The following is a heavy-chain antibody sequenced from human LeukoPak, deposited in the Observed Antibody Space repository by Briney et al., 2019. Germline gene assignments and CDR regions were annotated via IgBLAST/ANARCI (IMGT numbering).Heavy chain of an antibody. V-gene: IGHV3-23*01. CDR1: GFTFSSYG. J-gene: IGHJ4*02. CDR3: AKDLRYYGVVNRGFDY. Sequence: GGTLRLSCAASGFTFSSYGMSWVRQAPGKGLEWVSAISGSGGSTYYADSVKGRFTISRDNSKNTLYLQMNSPRAEDTAVYYCAKDLRYYGVVNRGFDYWGQGTLVTVSS. CDR2: ISGSGGST. D-gene: IGHD3-3*01.